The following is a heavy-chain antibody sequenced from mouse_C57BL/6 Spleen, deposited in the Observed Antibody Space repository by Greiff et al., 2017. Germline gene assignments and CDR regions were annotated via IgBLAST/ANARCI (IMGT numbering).Heavy chain of an antibody. Sequence: QVQLQQSGPELVKPGASVKISCKASGYAFSSSWMNWVKQRPGKGLEWIGRIYPGDGDTNYNGKFKGKATLTADKSSSTAYMQLSSLTSEDSAVYFCARSGLGDWDYWGQGTTLTVSS. CDR1: GYAFSSSW. CDR3: ARSGLGDWDY. CDR2: IYPGDGDT. D-gene: IGHD3-3*01. J-gene: IGHJ2*01. V-gene: IGHV1-82*01.